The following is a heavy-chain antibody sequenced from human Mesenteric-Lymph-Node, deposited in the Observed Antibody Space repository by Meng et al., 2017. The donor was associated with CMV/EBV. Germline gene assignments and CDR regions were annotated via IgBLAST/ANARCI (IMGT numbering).Heavy chain of an antibody. CDR2: IKPDGSAN. V-gene: IGHV3-7*01. Sequence: GESLKISCAVSGFTLRNYYMTWVRQAPGKGLEWVADIKPDGSANHYGDSVKGRFTISRDNAKNSLYLQMNSLRAEDSAIYYCAKDGRYDSGGRDSGDRDYTSYWADPWGQGTVVTVSS. J-gene: IGHJ5*02. D-gene: IGHD3-10*01. CDR1: GFTLRNYY. CDR3: AKDGRYDSGGRDSGDRDYTSYWADP.